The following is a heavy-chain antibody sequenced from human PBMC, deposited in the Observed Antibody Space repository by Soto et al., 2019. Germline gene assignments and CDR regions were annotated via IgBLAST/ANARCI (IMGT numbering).Heavy chain of an antibody. CDR2: ISWNSGSI. V-gene: IGHV3-9*01. CDR1: GFTFDDYA. J-gene: IGHJ6*02. D-gene: IGHD1-26*01. CDR3: AKEDSGSSGPPYGMDV. Sequence: GGYLRLSCAASGFTFDDYAMHWVRQAPGKGLEWVSGISWNSGSIGYADSVKGRFTISRDNAKNSLYLQMNSLRAEDTALYYYAKEDSGSSGPPYGMDVWGQGTTVTVSS.